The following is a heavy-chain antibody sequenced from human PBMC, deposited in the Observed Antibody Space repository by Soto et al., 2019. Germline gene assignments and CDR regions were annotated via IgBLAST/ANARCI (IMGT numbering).Heavy chain of an antibody. J-gene: IGHJ6*02. Sequence: QVQLVQSGAEVKKPGSSVKVSCTASGGTFSSYAISWVRQAPGQGLEWMGGIIPIFGTANYAQKFQGRVTITADESTSTAYMELSSLRSEDTAVYYCHGSSWYYQYYYGMDVWGQGTTVTVSS. V-gene: IGHV1-69*01. D-gene: IGHD6-13*01. CDR1: GGTFSSYA. CDR2: IIPIFGTA. CDR3: HGSSWYYQYYYGMDV.